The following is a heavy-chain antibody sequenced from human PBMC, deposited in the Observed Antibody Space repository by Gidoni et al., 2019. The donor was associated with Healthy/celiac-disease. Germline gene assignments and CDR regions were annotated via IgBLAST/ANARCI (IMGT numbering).Heavy chain of an antibody. D-gene: IGHD3-22*01. CDR3: ARVHDSSGYSVY. CDR1: GYTFTSYD. V-gene: IGHV1-8*01. CDR2: MNPNSGNT. Sequence: QVQLVPSGSEVKKPGASVKVSCKASGYTFTSYDINWVRQATGQGLERMGWMNPNSGNTGYAQKFQGRVTMTRNTSISTAYMELSSLRSEDTAVYYCARVHDSSGYSVYWGQGTLVTVSS. J-gene: IGHJ4*02.